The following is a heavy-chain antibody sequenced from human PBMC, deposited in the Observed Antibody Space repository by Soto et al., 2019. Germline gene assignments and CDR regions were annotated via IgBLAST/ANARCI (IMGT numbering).Heavy chain of an antibody. CDR1: GGSFIGYY. V-gene: IGHV4-34*01. J-gene: IGHJ5*02. Sequence: KTSETLSLTCAVYGGSFIGYYWSWIRQPPGKGLEWIGEVNHSGSTNYNPSLKSRVTISVDTSKNQFSLKLSSVTAADTAVYYCARGIAAAGGGWFDPWGQGTLVTVS. CDR2: VNHSGST. D-gene: IGHD6-13*01. CDR3: ARGIAAAGGGWFDP.